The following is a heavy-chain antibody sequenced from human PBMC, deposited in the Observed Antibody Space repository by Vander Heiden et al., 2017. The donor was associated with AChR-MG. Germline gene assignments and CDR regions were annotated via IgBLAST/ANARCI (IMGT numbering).Heavy chain of an antibody. CDR2: IYSGGRT. CDR1: GFTVSNNY. D-gene: IGHD4-17*01. J-gene: IGHJ4*02. CDR3: VRSWDGDYIDY. V-gene: IGHV3-53*02. Sequence: EVQLVETGGGLIQPGGSLRISGVASGFTVSNNYMSWVRQVPGKGRGGVSDIYSGGRTYYADSVEGRFAISRDNSKNTLYLQMNSLRAGDTAVYYCVRSWDGDYIDYWGQGTLVTVSS.